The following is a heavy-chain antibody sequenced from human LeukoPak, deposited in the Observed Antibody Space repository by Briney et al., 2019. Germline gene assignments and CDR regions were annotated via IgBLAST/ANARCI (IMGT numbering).Heavy chain of an antibody. J-gene: IGHJ6*03. D-gene: IGHD3-16*01. CDR2: ISGSSSYI. V-gene: IGHV3-21*04. CDR1: GFTFSSYS. CDR3: AKGGGGRLIYYYYMDV. Sequence: GGSLRLSCAASGFTFSSYSMNWVRQAPGKGLEWVSSISGSSSYIYYADSVKGRFTISRHNAKNSLYLQMNSLRTEDMALYYCAKGGGGRLIYYYYMDVWGKGTTVTVSS.